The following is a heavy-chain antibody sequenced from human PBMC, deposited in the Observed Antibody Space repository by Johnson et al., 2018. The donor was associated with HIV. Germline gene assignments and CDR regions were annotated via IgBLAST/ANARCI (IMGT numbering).Heavy chain of an antibody. CDR2: ISWNSGSI. Sequence: VQLVESGGGLVQPGRSLRLSCTASGFTFDDYAMHWVRQAPGKGLEWVSGISWNSGSIAYADSVKGRFTISRDNAKNSLYLQMNNLRVEDTALYYCAKGLRPYGSGPSDAFDIWGQGTMVTVSS. CDR3: AKGLRPYGSGPSDAFDI. D-gene: IGHD3-10*01. V-gene: IGHV3-9*01. CDR1: GFTFDDYA. J-gene: IGHJ3*02.